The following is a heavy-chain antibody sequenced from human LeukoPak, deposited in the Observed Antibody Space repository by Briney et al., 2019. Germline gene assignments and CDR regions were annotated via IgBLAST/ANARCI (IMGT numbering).Heavy chain of an antibody. CDR1: GFTFSSYA. CDR3: AREDQDGSGHLSGRWFDP. CDR2: ISYDGNNK. V-gene: IGHV3-30-3*01. D-gene: IGHD3-10*01. Sequence: GGSLRLSCAASGFTFSSYAMHWVRQAPGKGLEWVAVISYDGNNKYYADSVKGRFTISRDNSKNTLYLQMNSLRAEDTAVYYCAREDQDGSGHLSGRWFDPWGQGTLVTVSS. J-gene: IGHJ5*02.